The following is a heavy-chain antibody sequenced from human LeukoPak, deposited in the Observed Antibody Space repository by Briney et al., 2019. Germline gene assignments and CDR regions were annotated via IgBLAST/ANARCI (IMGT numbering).Heavy chain of an antibody. CDR3: TTKVIRGNSGDDYDD. J-gene: IGHJ4*02. V-gene: IGHV3-30*03. Sequence: AGGPLRLSCAASGVTFRSYGMHWVRQAPGKGLEWVALISSDGNGKFYGDSVKGRFTISRDDSKSTLYLQMNSLRVEDTAVYYCTTKVIRGNSGDDYDDWGQGTLVTVSS. CDR1: GVTFRSYG. CDR2: ISSDGNGK. D-gene: IGHD5-12*01.